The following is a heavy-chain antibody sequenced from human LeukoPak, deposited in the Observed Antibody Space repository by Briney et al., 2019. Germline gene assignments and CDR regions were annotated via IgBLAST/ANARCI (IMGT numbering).Heavy chain of an antibody. D-gene: IGHD3-22*01. V-gene: IGHV3-66*01. CDR1: GFTVSSNY. CDR2: IYSGGST. CDR3: ARAHRTLDSSGYYFTNWFDP. J-gene: IGHJ5*02. Sequence: GGSLRLSCAASGFTVSSNYMSWVRQAPGKGLEWVSVIYSGGSTYYADSVKGRFTISRDNSKNTLYLQMNGLRAEDTAVYYCARAHRTLDSSGYYFTNWFDPWGQGTLVTVSS.